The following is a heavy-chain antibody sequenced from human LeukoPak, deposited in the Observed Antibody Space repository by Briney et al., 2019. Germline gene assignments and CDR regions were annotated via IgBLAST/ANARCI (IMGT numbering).Heavy chain of an antibody. J-gene: IGHJ1*01. CDR1: GFTFGSYG. V-gene: IGHV3-23*01. Sequence: PGGSLRLSCAASGFTFGSYGMSWVRQAPGKGLEWFSFIILNADRTSYADSVEGRFTISRDKPRNTLYMQMNSLRHEDTAVYYCAIMHGYYDGSGYWVQWGQGTLVTVSS. CDR3: AIMHGYYDGSGYWVQ. D-gene: IGHD3-22*01. CDR2: IILNADRT.